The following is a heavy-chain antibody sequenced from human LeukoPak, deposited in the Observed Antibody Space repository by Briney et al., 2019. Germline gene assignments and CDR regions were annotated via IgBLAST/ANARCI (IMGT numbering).Heavy chain of an antibody. V-gene: IGHV4-61*02. J-gene: IGHJ4*02. CDR2: IYASGST. CDR1: GGSISSGSYY. D-gene: IGHD3-22*01. Sequence: NTSQTLSLTCTVSGGSISSGSYYWSWIRQPAGKGLEWIGRIYASGSTNYKPSLKSRVTISVDTSKNQFSLKLSSVTAADTAVYYCARDNGSHYYDSSGYWDYWGQGTLVTVSS. CDR3: ARDNGSHYYDSSGYWDY.